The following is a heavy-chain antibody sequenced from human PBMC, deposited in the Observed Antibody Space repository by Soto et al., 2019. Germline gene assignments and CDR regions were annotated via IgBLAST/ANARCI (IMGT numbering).Heavy chain of an antibody. Sequence: ASVKVSCKASGCTFSSYAISCVRQAPGQGLEWMGGIIPIFGTANYAQKFQGRVTITADESTSTAYMELSSLRSEDTAVYYCATESKIAVRVPGDVWGQGTTVTVSS. CDR1: GCTFSSYA. J-gene: IGHJ6*02. D-gene: IGHD6-6*01. CDR3: ATESKIAVRVPGDV. CDR2: IIPIFGTA. V-gene: IGHV1-69*13.